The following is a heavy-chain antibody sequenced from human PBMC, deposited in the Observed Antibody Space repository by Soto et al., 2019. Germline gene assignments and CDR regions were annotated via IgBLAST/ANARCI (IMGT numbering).Heavy chain of an antibody. Sequence: SETLSLTCTVSGGSISSYYWSWIRQPAGKGLEWIGRIYTSGSTNYNPSLKSRVTMSVDTSKNQFSLKLSSVTAADTAVYYCARVSSEHGYNYYFDYWGQGTLVTVSS. CDR3: ARVSSEHGYNYYFDY. CDR2: IYTSGST. CDR1: GGSISSYY. J-gene: IGHJ4*02. D-gene: IGHD5-12*01. V-gene: IGHV4-4*07.